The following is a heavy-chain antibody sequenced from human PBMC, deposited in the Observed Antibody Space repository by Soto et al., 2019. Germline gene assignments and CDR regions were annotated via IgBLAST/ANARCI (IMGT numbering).Heavy chain of an antibody. D-gene: IGHD2-15*01. CDR1: GYTFSSYG. J-gene: IGHJ5*02. Sequence: ASVKVSCKASGYTFSSYGISWVRQAPGQGLEWMGWISAYNGNTNYAQKLQGRVTMTTDTSTSTAYMELRSLRSDDTAVYYCARNCSGSSCYFGWFDPWGQGTLVTVSS. CDR2: ISAYNGNT. CDR3: ARNCSGSSCYFGWFDP. V-gene: IGHV1-18*01.